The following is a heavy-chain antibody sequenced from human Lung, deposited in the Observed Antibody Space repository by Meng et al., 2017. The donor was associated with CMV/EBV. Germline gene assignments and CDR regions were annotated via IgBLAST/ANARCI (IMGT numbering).Heavy chain of an antibody. D-gene: IGHD6-6*01. J-gene: IGHJ4*02. CDR3: AAGPPSSSSSFFDY. V-gene: IGHV4-61*01. Sequence: SETLSLTCTVSGGSVISGSYYWSWIRQPPGKGLEWIGYIYYSGSTNYNPSLKSRVTMSIDTSKNQFSLKLSSVTPADTAVYYCAAGPPSSSSSFFDYWGQGTRVTGAS. CDR2: IYYSGST. CDR1: GGSVISGSYY.